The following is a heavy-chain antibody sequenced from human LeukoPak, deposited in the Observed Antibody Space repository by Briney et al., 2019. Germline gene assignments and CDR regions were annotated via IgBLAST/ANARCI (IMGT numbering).Heavy chain of an antibody. Sequence: SETLSLTCTASGGSIRGYYWRWARQPPGRGLEFIGHVHYTGSTYYNPSLKSRVAISLDTPKNQFSLKLSSVTAADTAVYYCARYGFYHVDSWGQGTRVTVSS. CDR3: ARYGFYHVDS. D-gene: IGHD3-3*01. V-gene: IGHV4-59*01. J-gene: IGHJ4*02. CDR2: VHYTGST. CDR1: GGSIRGYY.